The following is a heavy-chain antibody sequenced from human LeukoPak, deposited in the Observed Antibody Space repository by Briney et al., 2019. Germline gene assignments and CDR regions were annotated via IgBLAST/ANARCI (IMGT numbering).Heavy chain of an antibody. Sequence: PGGSLRLSCAASGFTFSNAWMSWVRQAPGKGLEWVGRIKSKTDGRTTDYAAPVKGRFTISRDDSKNTLYLQMNSLKTEDTAVYYCTTGLQDIVAYWGQGTLVTVSS. CDR1: GFTFSNAW. CDR2: IKSKTDGRTT. D-gene: IGHD5-12*01. J-gene: IGHJ4*02. V-gene: IGHV3-15*01. CDR3: TTGLQDIVAY.